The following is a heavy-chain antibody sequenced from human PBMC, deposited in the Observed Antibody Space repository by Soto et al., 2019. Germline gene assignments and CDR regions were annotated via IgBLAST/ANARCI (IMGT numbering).Heavy chain of an antibody. V-gene: IGHV2-5*01. CDR1: GFSLTTSGVG. CDR2: IYWNDDK. Sequence: GPTLVNPTQTLTLTCTFSGFSLTTSGVGVGWIRQPPGKALEWLALIYWNDDKRYSPSLRGRLTITKDTSKNQVVLAMTNMDPVDTATYYCAHHTITPATNWFDPWGRGTLVTVSS. D-gene: IGHD2-2*01. J-gene: IGHJ5*02. CDR3: AHHTITPATNWFDP.